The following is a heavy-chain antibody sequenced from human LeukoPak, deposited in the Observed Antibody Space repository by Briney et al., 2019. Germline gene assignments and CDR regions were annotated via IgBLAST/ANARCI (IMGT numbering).Heavy chain of an antibody. Sequence: ASVTVSCKVSGYTLTELSMHWVRQAPGKGLEWTGGFDPEDGETIYAQKFQGRVTMTEDTSTDTAYMELSSLRSEDTAVYYCATRGKDAVAETALFDYWGQGTLVTVSS. CDR3: ATRGKDAVAETALFDY. J-gene: IGHJ4*02. CDR2: FDPEDGET. D-gene: IGHD6-19*01. V-gene: IGHV1-24*01. CDR1: GYTLTELS.